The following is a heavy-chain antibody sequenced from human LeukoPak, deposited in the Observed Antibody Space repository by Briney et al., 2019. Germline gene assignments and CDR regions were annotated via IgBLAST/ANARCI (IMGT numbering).Heavy chain of an antibody. CDR3: ARRGSGVVVPAAMEYYFDY. CDR2: IYYSGSP. CDR1: VGSLSSSSYY. J-gene: IGHJ4*02. D-gene: IGHD2-2*01. Sequence: SETLSLTCTVSVGSLSSSSYYWGWLRQPPGKGLEWIGSIYYSGSPYYNPSLKSRVTISVDTSKIQLSMKLSSVTAADTAVYYCARRGSGVVVPAAMEYYFDYWGQGTLVTVSS. V-gene: IGHV4-39*01.